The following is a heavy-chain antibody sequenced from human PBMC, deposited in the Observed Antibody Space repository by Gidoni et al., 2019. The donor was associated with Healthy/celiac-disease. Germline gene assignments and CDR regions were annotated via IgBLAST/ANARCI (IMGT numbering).Heavy chain of an antibody. V-gene: IGHV5-51*01. D-gene: IGHD6-19*01. CDR3: ARQAEGYSNGWYRDY. CDR2: LDPGESDH. J-gene: IGHJ4*02. CDR1: GYSFTSYW. Sequence: DAQLVWSGAEVKKPGVSLKFTCKASGYSFTSYWIGWVRQMRGKGLEWMGILDPGESDHGYRPYCQGKVTIEAAKSISTADLQWSSLKATDTAMYYCARQAEGYSNGWYRDYWGQGTLVTVSS.